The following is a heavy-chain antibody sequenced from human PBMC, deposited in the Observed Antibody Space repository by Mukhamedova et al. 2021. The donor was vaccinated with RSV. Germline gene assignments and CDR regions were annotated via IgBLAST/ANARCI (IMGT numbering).Heavy chain of an antibody. D-gene: IGHD6-13*01. V-gene: IGHV4-59*08. Sequence: WSWIRQPPGKGLEWIGYIYYSGSTNYNPSLKSRVTISVDTSKNQFSLKLSSVTAADTAVYYCARQSSSWYAWGQGTLGTVSS. J-gene: IGHJ5*02. CDR3: ARQSSSWYA. CDR2: IYYSGST.